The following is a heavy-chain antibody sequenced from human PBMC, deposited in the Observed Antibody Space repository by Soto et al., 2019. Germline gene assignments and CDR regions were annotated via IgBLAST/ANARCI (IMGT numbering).Heavy chain of an antibody. Sequence: QVQLHESGPGLVKPSQTLSLTCSVSNGSITTGGYYWRWVRQHPGKGLEWIGYVYFSGNSYYNPSLKSRVIISLDKSQNQFSLRLSSVSAADTAMYFCARKWLHTFDSWGPGTLVTVSS. CDR2: VYFSGNS. CDR1: NGSITTGGYY. CDR3: ARKWLHTFDS. J-gene: IGHJ4*02. D-gene: IGHD5-12*01. V-gene: IGHV4-31*03.